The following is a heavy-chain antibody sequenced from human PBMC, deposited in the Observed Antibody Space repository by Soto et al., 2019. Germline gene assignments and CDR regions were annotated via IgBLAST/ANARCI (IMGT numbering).Heavy chain of an antibody. J-gene: IGHJ4*02. V-gene: IGHV4-30-4*01. Sequence: SETLSLTCTVSGGSISRGDYYWSWIRQPPGKGLEWIGYIYYSGSTYYTPSLKSRVTISVDTSKNQFSLKLSSVTAADTAVYYCARDRDSYGHNFDYWGQGTLVTVSS. CDR2: IYYSGST. D-gene: IGHD5-18*01. CDR1: GGSISRGDYY. CDR3: ARDRDSYGHNFDY.